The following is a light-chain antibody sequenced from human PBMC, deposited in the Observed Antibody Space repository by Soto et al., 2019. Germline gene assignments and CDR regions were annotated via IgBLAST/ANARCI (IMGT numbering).Light chain of an antibody. Sequence: EIVLTQSPGTLSLSPGERATLSCRASQSVSSCYLAWYQQKPGQAPSLLIYGASSRATGIPDRFSGSGSGTDFTLTISRLEPEDLAVYYCQQYASHFGQGTRLEIK. V-gene: IGKV3-20*01. CDR2: GAS. CDR1: QSVSSCY. J-gene: IGKJ5*01. CDR3: QQYASH.